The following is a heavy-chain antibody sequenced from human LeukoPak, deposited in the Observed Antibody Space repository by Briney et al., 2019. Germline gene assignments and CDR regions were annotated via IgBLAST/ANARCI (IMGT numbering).Heavy chain of an antibody. D-gene: IGHD6-13*01. J-gene: IGHJ5*02. Sequence: GGSLRLSCVSSGFIFRKYAMNWVRQAPGKGLEWVSSIDGSGTATYYADSVKGRFTISRDKSGNTLYLKMNSLRADDTAVYYCAKGPYSSTWYNWFDPWGQGTLVSVSS. V-gene: IGHV3-23*01. CDR2: IDGSGTAT. CDR1: GFIFRKYA. CDR3: AKGPYSSTWYNWFDP.